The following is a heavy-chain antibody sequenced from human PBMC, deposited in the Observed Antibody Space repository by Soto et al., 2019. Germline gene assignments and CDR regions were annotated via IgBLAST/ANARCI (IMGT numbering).Heavy chain of an antibody. CDR3: ARDLGTIFGVVAYYYYYGMDV. CDR2: VNEDGSEK. D-gene: IGHD3-3*01. J-gene: IGHJ6*02. V-gene: IGHV3-7*03. Sequence: GGSLRLSCAASGFTFSSYYMSWVRQAQGKGLEWVANVNEDGSEKYYVDSVKGRFTISRDNAKNSLYLQMNSLRAEDTAVYYCARDLGTIFGVVAYYYYYGMDVWGQGTTVTVSS. CDR1: GFTFSSYY.